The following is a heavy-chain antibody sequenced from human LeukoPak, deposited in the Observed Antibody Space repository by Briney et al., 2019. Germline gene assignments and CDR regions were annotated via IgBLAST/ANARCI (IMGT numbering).Heavy chain of an antibody. J-gene: IGHJ6*04. CDR3: ARDGSGSIEMDV. Sequence: GGSLRLSCAASGFTFSRYWMSWVRQAPGKGLECVANIREDGRETHYMDFVKGRFTISRDNAQNSLYLQMNSLRAEDTAVYYCARDGSGSIEMDVWGKGTTVTVSS. CDR1: GFTFSRYW. V-gene: IGHV3-7*01. CDR2: IREDGRET. D-gene: IGHD1-26*01.